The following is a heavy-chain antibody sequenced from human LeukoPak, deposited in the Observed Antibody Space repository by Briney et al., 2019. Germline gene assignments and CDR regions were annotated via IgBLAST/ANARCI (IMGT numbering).Heavy chain of an antibody. CDR2: ISGSGTST. CDR3: AKGGPYYYDSSGYYYFDS. Sequence: TGGPLRLSCAASGFTFSNYAMSWVRQGPGKGLEWVSAISGSGTSTYYADSMKGRFTISRDNFKNTLYLEMNSLRAEDTAVYYCAKGGPYYYDSSGYYYFDSWGQGTLVTVSS. J-gene: IGHJ4*02. CDR1: GFTFSNYA. V-gene: IGHV3-23*01. D-gene: IGHD3-22*01.